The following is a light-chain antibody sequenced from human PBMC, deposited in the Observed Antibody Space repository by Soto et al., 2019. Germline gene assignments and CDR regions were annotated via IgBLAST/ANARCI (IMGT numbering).Light chain of an antibody. Sequence: DIQMTQSPSTLSATVGDRVTITCRASQSISTWLAWYQQTPGKAPKLLIYDASSLEVGVPSRFSGSGSRTEFTLTISSLQPDDYGTYYCQQYYDFRTFGQGTNVDIK. V-gene: IGKV1-5*01. CDR2: DAS. CDR1: QSISTW. CDR3: QQYYDFRT. J-gene: IGKJ1*01.